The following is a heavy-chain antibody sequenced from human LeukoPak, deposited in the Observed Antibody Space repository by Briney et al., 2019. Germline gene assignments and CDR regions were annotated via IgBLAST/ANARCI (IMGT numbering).Heavy chain of an antibody. J-gene: IGHJ6*03. CDR2: ISVSGNT. Sequence: GGSLRLSCAASGFTLSSYAMSWVRQAPGKGLEWVSAISVSGNTYYADSVKGRFTISRDNSKNTLYLQMNSLRAEDTAVYYCAKVGWDYGDYGEYYYYYYMDVWGKGTTVTISS. CDR3: AKVGWDYGDYGEYYYYYYMDV. D-gene: IGHD4-17*01. CDR1: GFTLSSYA. V-gene: IGHV3-23*01.